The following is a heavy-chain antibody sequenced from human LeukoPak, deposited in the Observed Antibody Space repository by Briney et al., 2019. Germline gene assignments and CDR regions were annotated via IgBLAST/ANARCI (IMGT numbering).Heavy chain of an antibody. V-gene: IGHV1-2*02. Sequence: ASVKVSCKASGYTFTGYYVHWVRQAPGQGLEWMGWINPDSGGTKYAQKFQGRVTMTRDTSISTAYMELNSLRSDDTAVYYCAKDRGGGSSSGYYYFDYWGQGTLVTVSS. CDR3: AKDRGGGSSSGYYYFDY. J-gene: IGHJ4*02. D-gene: IGHD3-22*01. CDR2: INPDSGGT. CDR1: GYTFTGYY.